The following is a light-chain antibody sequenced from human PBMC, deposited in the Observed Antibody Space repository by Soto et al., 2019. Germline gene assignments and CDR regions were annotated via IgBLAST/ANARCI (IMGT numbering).Light chain of an antibody. CDR1: QSVSSY. CDR2: GAS. Sequence: EIVLTQSPATLSLSPGERATLSCRASQSVSSYLAWYQQKPGQAPRLLIYGASSRATGIPDRFSGSGSATDFTLTISRLEPEDFAVYYCQRYGTSPPLTFGGGTKVDIK. J-gene: IGKJ4*01. CDR3: QRYGTSPPLT. V-gene: IGKV3-20*01.